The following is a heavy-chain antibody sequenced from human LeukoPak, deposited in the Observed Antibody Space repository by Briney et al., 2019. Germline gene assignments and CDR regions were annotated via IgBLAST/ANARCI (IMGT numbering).Heavy chain of an antibody. CDR1: GFTFSSYS. CDR2: ISSSSSTI. D-gene: IGHD2-15*01. CDR3: ARDQIPRDIVVVVAASYYMDV. V-gene: IGHV3-48*01. Sequence: GGSLRLSCAASGFTFSSYSMNWVRQAPGKGLEWVSHISSSSSTIYYADSVKGRFTISRDNAKNSLYLQMNSLRAEDTAVYYCARDQIPRDIVVVVAASYYMDVWGKGTTVTVSS. J-gene: IGHJ6*03.